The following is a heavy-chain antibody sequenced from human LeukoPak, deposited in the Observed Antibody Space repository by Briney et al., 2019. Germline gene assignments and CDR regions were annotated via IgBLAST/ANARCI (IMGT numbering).Heavy chain of an antibody. V-gene: IGHV3-53*01. Sequence: PGGSLRLSCAASGFTVSSNYMSWVRQAPGKGLDWVSVIYSGGSTYYADSVKGRFTISRDHSKNTLYLQMNSLRAEDTAVYYCARTYSSSWSWDAFDIWGQGTMVTVSS. J-gene: IGHJ3*02. D-gene: IGHD6-13*01. CDR1: GFTVSSNY. CDR2: IYSGGST. CDR3: ARTYSSSWSWDAFDI.